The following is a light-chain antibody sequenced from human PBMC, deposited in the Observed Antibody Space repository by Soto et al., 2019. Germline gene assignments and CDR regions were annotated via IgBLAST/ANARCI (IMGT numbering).Light chain of an antibody. V-gene: IGLV2-23*01. J-gene: IGLJ2*01. CDR3: CSYAHPTAVV. CDR1: SSDVGSYNL. CDR2: EGS. Sequence: QPVLTQPASVSGSPGQSITISCTGTSSDVGSYNLVSWYQRLPGKAPQLIIYEGSERPSGVSNRFSGSTSANTASLTISGLQAEDEADYYCCSYAHPTAVVFGGGTKLTVL.